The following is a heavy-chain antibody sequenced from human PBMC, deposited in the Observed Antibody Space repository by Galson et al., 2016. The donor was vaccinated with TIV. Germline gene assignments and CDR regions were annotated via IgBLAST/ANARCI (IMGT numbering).Heavy chain of an antibody. J-gene: IGHJ4*02. Sequence: SVKVSCKASGYIFTTYYIHWVRQAPGQGLEWMGMLNPSGVTTSYAEKFQDRVTMSMDTSTRTFYMERSSLTSEDTAIYYCSREKYSGFGFWGQGTLVTVSS. V-gene: IGHV1-46*01. D-gene: IGHD5-12*01. CDR3: SREKYSGFGF. CDR1: GYIFTTYY. CDR2: LNPSGVTT.